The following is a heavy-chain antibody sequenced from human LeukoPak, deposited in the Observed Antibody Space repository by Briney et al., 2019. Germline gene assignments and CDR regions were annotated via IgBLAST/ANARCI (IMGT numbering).Heavy chain of an antibody. CDR3: ARDPTQWLVEGAQVYYGMDV. V-gene: IGHV3-30-3*01. Sequence: GGSLRLSCAASGFTFSSYAMHRGRQAPGKGLGWGAVISYDGSNKYYADSVKGRSTISRDNSKNTLYLQMNSLRAEDTAVYYCARDPTQWLVEGAQVYYGMDVWGQGTTVTVSS. CDR2: ISYDGSNK. CDR1: GFTFSSYA. D-gene: IGHD6-19*01. J-gene: IGHJ6*02.